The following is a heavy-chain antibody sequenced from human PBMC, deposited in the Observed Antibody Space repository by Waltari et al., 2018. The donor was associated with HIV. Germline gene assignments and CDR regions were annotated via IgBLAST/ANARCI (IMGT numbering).Heavy chain of an antibody. CDR3: ARGMGGGSYYPDFYFDY. D-gene: IGHD1-26*01. CDR2: ISAYDGNK. Sequence: QVQLVQSGAELKKPGASVKVSCKASGYTFTIYGITWVGQDPGKGLEWMGWISAYDGNKYYSQHLQGRVTLTTDTSTSTAYMELRTLRSDDTAVDYWARGMGGGSYYPDFYFDYWGLGTLVTVSS. V-gene: IGHV1-18*01. CDR1: GYTFTIYG. J-gene: IGHJ4*02.